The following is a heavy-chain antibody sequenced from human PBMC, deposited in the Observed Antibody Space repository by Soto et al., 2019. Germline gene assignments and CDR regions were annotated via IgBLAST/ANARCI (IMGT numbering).Heavy chain of an antibody. CDR3: TTYHGDYNFDH. D-gene: IGHD4-17*01. V-gene: IGHV1-24*01. CDR1: GYTLNEVA. CDR2: FDPDEAET. Sequence: QVQLVQSGAEVKKPGASVKVSCKVSGYTLNEVAMHWVRQAPGKGLEWLGGFDPDEAETIYAQHFQGRVTMTEDTSTDTVHMELSSLRSEDTAFYFCTTYHGDYNFDHWGQGTLVTVSS. J-gene: IGHJ5*02.